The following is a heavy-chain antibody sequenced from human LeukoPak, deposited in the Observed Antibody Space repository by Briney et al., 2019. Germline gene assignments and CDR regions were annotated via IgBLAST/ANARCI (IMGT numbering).Heavy chain of an antibody. V-gene: IGHV4-30-4*01. CDR1: GGSISSGDYY. CDR3: ARMVPSSAWFDP. J-gene: IGHJ5*02. Sequence: SSETLSLTCTVSGGSISSGDYYWSWIRQRPGKGLEWIGYIYYSGSTYYNPSLKSRVTISVDTSKNQFSLKLSSVTAADTAVHYCARMVPSSAWFDPWGQGTLVTVSS. D-gene: IGHD3-10*01. CDR2: IYYSGST.